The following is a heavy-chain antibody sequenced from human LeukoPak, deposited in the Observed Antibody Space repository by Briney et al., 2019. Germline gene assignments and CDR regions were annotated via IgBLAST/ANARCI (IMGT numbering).Heavy chain of an antibody. CDR1: GGSISSGSYY. Sequence: SETLSLTCTVSGGSISSGSYYWSWIRQPAGKGVEWIGRIYTSGSTNYNPSLKSRVTISVDTSKNQFSMKLSSVTAADTAVYYCARVYDSSGYYYGTIDYWGQGTLVTVSS. CDR2: IYTSGST. CDR3: ARVYDSSGYYYGTIDY. D-gene: IGHD3-22*01. J-gene: IGHJ4*02. V-gene: IGHV4-61*02.